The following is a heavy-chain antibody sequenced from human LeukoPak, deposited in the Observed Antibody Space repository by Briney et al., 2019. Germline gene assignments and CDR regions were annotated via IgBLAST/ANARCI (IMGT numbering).Heavy chain of an antibody. CDR2: IHHSGST. CDR1: GYSISSGYY. J-gene: IGHJ5*02. Sequence: SETLSLTCSVSGYSISSGYYWGWIRQPPGKGLEWIARIHHSGSTYYNPSLKSRVTISVDTSKNQFSLKLSSVTAADTAVYYCARDRGESGSWYGWNWFDPWGQGTLVTVSS. D-gene: IGHD6-13*01. CDR3: ARDRGESGSWYGWNWFDP. V-gene: IGHV4-38-2*02.